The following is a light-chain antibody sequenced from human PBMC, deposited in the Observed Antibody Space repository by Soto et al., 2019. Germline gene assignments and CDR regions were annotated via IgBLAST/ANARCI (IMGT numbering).Light chain of an antibody. J-gene: IGKJ5*01. V-gene: IGKV3-15*01. CDR3: QQYNNWPT. Sequence: EVVMTQSPATLSVSPGERATLSCRASQTVSRNLAWYQQRPGQAPRLLIYDISNRATGVAARFSGSGSETEFTLTIRSLQFEDFAVYFCQQYNNWPTFGQGTRLEIK. CDR1: QTVSRN. CDR2: DIS.